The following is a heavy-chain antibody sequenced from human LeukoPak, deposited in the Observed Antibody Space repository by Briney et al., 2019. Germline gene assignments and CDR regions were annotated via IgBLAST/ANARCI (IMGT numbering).Heavy chain of an antibody. J-gene: IGHJ2*01. D-gene: IGHD1-14*01. CDR3: AKVLKPGYFDL. CDR2: MSYDGGSK. V-gene: IGHV3-30*04. Sequence: GGSLRLSCAASGFTFSSYALHWVRQAPGKGLEWVAVMSYDGGSKYYADSVKGRFTISRDNSKNTLYLQMNSLRAEDTAVYYCAKVLKPGYFDLWGRGTLVTVSS. CDR1: GFTFSSYA.